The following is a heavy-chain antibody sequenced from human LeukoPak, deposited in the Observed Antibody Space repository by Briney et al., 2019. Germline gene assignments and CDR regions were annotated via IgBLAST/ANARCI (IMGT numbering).Heavy chain of an antibody. CDR2: IYYSGST. CDR1: GGSISSYY. D-gene: IGHD2-2*01. V-gene: IGHV4-59*01. J-gene: IGHJ4*02. CDR3: ASASGWGYCSSTSCSSPGFFDY. Sequence: SETLSLTCTVSGGSISSYYWSWIRQPPGKGLEWIGYIYYSGSTNYNPFLKSRVTISVDTSKNQFSLKLSSVTAADTAVYYCASASGWGYCSSTSCSSPGFFDYWGQGTLVTVSS.